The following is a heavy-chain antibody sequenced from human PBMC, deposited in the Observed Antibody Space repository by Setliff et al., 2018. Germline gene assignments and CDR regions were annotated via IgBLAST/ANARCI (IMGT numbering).Heavy chain of an antibody. V-gene: IGHV3-48*04. CDR1: GFTFSSYS. D-gene: IGHD4-17*01. J-gene: IGHJ4*02. Sequence: PGGSLRLSCAASGFTFSSYSMNWVRQAPGKGLEWVSYIGSSGTTIYYADSVKGRFTISRDNSKNSLYLQMKSLRAEDTALYYCASQAPYGDYAFDYWGQGTLVTVSS. CDR3: ASQAPYGDYAFDY. CDR2: IGSSGTTI.